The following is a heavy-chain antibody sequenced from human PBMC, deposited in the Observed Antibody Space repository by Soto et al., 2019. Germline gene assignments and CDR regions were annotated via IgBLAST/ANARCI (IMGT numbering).Heavy chain of an antibody. D-gene: IGHD3-16*01. J-gene: IGHJ4*02. Sequence: QPGGSLRLYCAASGFKFSNYAMSWVRQAPGKGLEWVSLISATGGGTYYADSVKGRFTISRDNSHNTLYLQVHSLTAEDTAVYYCAKDRRAGGNSAFYFDFWGQGAQVTVSS. V-gene: IGHV3-23*01. CDR1: GFKFSNYA. CDR3: AKDRRAGGNSAFYFDF. CDR2: ISATGGGT.